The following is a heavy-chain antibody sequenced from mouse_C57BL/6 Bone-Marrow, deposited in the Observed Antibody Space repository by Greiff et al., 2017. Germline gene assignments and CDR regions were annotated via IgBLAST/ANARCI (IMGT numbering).Heavy chain of an antibody. CDR1: GYTFTSYW. V-gene: IGHV1-5*01. Sequence: EVQLQQSGPVLARPGASVKMSCKTSGYTFTSYWMHWVNQRPGQGLAWIGAIYPGNSDTSYNQKFKGKAKLTAVTSASTAYMELSSQTKEDSAVYYCTGGGVRRRAWFAYWGQGTLVTVSA. CDR2: IYPGNSDT. D-gene: IGHD2-14*01. J-gene: IGHJ3*01. CDR3: TGGGVRRRAWFAY.